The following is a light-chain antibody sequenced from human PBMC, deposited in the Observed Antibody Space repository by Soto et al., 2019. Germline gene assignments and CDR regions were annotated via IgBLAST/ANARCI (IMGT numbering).Light chain of an antibody. Sequence: IQMTQSPSSLSTSVGDRVTITCRASQGIRNDLGWYQQRPGQPPRLLLYWASTRESGVPDRFVGSGSETDFTLTISSLQAGDEAIYHCQQYYNTPYTFGQGTTLEIK. CDR3: QQYYNTPYT. CDR1: QGIRND. CDR2: WAS. V-gene: IGKV1-27*01. J-gene: IGKJ2*01.